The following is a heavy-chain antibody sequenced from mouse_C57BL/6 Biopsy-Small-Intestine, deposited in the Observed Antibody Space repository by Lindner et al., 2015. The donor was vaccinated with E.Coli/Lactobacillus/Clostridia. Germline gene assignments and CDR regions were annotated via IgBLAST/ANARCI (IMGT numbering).Heavy chain of an antibody. CDR1: GYTFTSYW. V-gene: IGHV1-52*01. D-gene: IGHD2-3*01. J-gene: IGHJ1*01. Sequence: VQLQESGAEMVRPGASVKLSCKASGYTFTSYWMHWVKQWPGQGLEWIGKIDPSDSETHYNQKFKDKATLTVDKSSSTAYMQLNSLTSEDSAVYYCARVYDGYSWYFDVWGARDHGHRLL. CDR3: ARVYDGYSWYFDV. CDR2: IDPSDSET.